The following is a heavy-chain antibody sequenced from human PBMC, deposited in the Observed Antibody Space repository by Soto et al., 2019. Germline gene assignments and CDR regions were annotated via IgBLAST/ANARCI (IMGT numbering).Heavy chain of an antibody. D-gene: IGHD3-10*01. Sequence: PGGSLRLSCAAYGFTFSSYAMSWVRQAPGKGLEWVSAISGSGISTYYADSVKGRFTISRDNSKNTLYLQMNSLRVEDTAMYYCARDHKFGEPPWGQGTLVTVSS. CDR2: ISGSGIST. CDR3: ARDHKFGEPP. V-gene: IGHV3-23*01. J-gene: IGHJ5*02. CDR1: GFTFSSYA.